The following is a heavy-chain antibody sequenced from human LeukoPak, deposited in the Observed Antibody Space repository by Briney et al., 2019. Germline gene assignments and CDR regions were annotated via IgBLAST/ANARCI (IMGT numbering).Heavy chain of an antibody. D-gene: IGHD4-17*01. CDR3: ATNDYGDYQGVYFDY. J-gene: IGHJ4*02. Sequence: SETLSLTCTVSGYSISSSYYWGSIRQPPGKGLEWIGSIYHSGSTYYNPSFKSRVTISVDTSKNQFSLKLSSVTAADTAVYYCATNDYGDYQGVYFDYWGQGTLVTVSS. CDR2: IYHSGST. CDR1: GYSISSSYY. V-gene: IGHV4-38-2*02.